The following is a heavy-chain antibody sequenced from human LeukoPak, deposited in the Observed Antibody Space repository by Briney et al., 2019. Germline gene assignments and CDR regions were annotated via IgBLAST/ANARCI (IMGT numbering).Heavy chain of an antibody. J-gene: IGHJ3*01. CDR1: GYNFTNYW. D-gene: IGHD3-3*01. V-gene: IGHV5-51*01. CDR3: ARQASTFSHTIRGAFDL. CDR2: IYSGDSYT. Sequence: GESLKISCKASGYNFTNYWIAWVRHMPGKGLEWMGIIYSGDSYTKYSPSFRGQVTISADKSTSTAYLQWSSLKASDTAMYYCARQASTFSHTIRGAFDLWGPGTMVSISS.